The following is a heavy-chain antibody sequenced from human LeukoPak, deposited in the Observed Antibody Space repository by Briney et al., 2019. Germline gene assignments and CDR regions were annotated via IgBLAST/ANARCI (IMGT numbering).Heavy chain of an antibody. CDR3: ARGTIDFWSGRDSYFDL. D-gene: IGHD3-3*01. CDR2: IYTSGST. V-gene: IGHV4-61*02. Sequence: SETLSLTCTVSGGSISSGSYYWSCIRQPAGKGLECIGRIYTSGSTNYNPSLKSRVTISVDTSKNQFSLKLSSVTAADTAVYYCARGTIDFWSGRDSYFDLWGRGTLVTVSS. J-gene: IGHJ2*01. CDR1: GGSISSGSYY.